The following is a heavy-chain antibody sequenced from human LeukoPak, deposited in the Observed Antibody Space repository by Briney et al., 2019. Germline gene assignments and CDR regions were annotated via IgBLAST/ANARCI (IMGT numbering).Heavy chain of an antibody. Sequence: ASVKVSCKASGGTFSSYAISWVRQAPGQGLEWMGGIIPIFGTANYAQKFQGRVTITADKSTSTAYMELSSLRSEDTAVYYCARAIAAAGIFPQFDPWGQGTLVTVSS. D-gene: IGHD6-13*01. J-gene: IGHJ5*02. CDR3: ARAIAAAGIFPQFDP. CDR2: IIPIFGTA. CDR1: GGTFSSYA. V-gene: IGHV1-69*06.